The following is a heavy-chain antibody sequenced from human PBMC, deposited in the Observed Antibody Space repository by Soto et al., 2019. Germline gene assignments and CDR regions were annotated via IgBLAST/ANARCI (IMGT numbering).Heavy chain of an antibody. CDR3: ARSPAIFGVVN. Sequence: EVQLLESGGGLVQPGWSLRLSCAASGFTFSSYAMSWVRQAPAKGLEWVSAISGSGGSTYYADSVKARFTISRDNFKNPLYLQMNSLRAEDTAVYYCARSPAIFGVVNWGQGTLVTVSS. D-gene: IGHD3-3*01. CDR1: GFTFSSYA. J-gene: IGHJ4*02. CDR2: ISGSGGST. V-gene: IGHV3-23*01.